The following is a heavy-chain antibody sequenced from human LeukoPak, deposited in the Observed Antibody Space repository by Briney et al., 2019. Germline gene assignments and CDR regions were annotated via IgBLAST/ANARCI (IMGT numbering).Heavy chain of an antibody. CDR1: GFTFTSYG. CDR3: AKDRCSNGIGCLYYYMDV. Sequence: QPGGSLRLSCAASGFTFTSYGMHGVRQAPGKGLEGGAFIRYDGSHKYYADSVKGRFTISRANSKNTLYLQMNSLRAEDTAVYYCAKDRCSNGIGCLYYYMDVWGKGTTVTISS. D-gene: IGHD2-8*01. J-gene: IGHJ6*03. CDR2: IRYDGSHK. V-gene: IGHV3-30*02.